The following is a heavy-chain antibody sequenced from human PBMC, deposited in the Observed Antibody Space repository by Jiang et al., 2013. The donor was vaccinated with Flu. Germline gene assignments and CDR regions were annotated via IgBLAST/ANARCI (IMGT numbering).Heavy chain of an antibody. V-gene: IGHV4-30-2*04. D-gene: IGHD3-22*01. CDR3: ARDPKMYYFDSTTYKSFDY. Sequence: SLKSRVTMSVDTSKNQFSLKLSSVTAADTAVYFCARDPKMYYFDSTTYKSFDYWGQGTLVTVSS. J-gene: IGHJ4*02.